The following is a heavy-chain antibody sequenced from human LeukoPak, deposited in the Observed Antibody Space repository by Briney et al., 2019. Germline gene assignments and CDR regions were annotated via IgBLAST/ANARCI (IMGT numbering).Heavy chain of an antibody. V-gene: IGHV1-18*01. D-gene: IGHD3-10*01. CDR1: GYTFTSYG. J-gene: IGHJ6*03. Sequence: ASVKVSCKASGYTFTSYGVTWVRQAPGQGLEYVGWISVYNGNTNYAQNLQGRVTMTTDTSTSTAYMELRSLRSDDAAVYYCARDYSGDHYYYYYYMDVWGKGTTVTISS. CDR2: ISVYNGNT. CDR3: ARDYSGDHYYYYYYMDV.